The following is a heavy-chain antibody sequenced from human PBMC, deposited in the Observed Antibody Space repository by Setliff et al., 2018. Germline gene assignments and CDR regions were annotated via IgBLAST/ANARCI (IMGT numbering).Heavy chain of an antibody. CDR3: ARRYNFWSGYFDY. V-gene: IGHV4-4*02. D-gene: IGHD3-3*01. J-gene: IGHJ4*02. Sequence: PSETLSLTCAVSGGSISSSNWWSWVRQPPGKGLEWIGEIYHSGSTNYNPSLKSRVTISVDKSKNQFSLKLSSVTAADTAVYYCARRYNFWSGYFDYWGQGTLVTVSS. CDR1: GGSISSSNW. CDR2: IYHSGST.